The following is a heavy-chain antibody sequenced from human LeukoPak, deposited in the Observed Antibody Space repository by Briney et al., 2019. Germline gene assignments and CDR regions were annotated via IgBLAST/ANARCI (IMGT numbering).Heavy chain of an antibody. V-gene: IGHV1-8*01. J-gene: IGHJ6*04. Sequence: ASVKVSCKASGYTFTSNNIDWVRQAPGQALEWMGWMNPNNGNTGYARKFQGRVTMTRDISITTAYMELSSLGSEDAAVYYCARAVTNYNPLDVWGKGTSVTVSS. CDR1: GYTFTSNN. D-gene: IGHD4/OR15-4a*01. CDR2: MNPNNGNT. CDR3: ARAVTNYNPLDV.